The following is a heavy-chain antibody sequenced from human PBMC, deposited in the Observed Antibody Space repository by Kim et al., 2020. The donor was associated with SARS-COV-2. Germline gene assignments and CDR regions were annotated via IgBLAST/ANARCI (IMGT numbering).Heavy chain of an antibody. V-gene: IGHV4-34*01. Sequence: SETLSLTCAVYGGSFSGYYWSWIRQPPGKGLEWIGEINHSGSTNYNPSLKSRVTISVDTSKNQFSLKLSSVTAADTAVYYCARRTKIVVVPAANPRPGVATILWNTNRHDAFDIWGQGTMVTVSS. CDR2: INHSGST. J-gene: IGHJ3*02. CDR1: GGSFSGYY. D-gene: IGHD2-2*01. CDR3: ARRTKIVVVPAANPRPGVATILWNTNRHDAFDI.